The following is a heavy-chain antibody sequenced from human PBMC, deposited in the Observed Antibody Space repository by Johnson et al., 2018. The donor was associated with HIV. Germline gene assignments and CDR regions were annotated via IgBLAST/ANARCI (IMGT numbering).Heavy chain of an antibody. CDR1: GFTFSSYA. D-gene: IGHD2-2*01. V-gene: IGHV3-23*04. CDR2: ISGSGGST. Sequence: VQLVESGGGLVQPGGSLRLSCAASGFTFSSYAMSWVRQAPGKGLEWVSAISGSGGSTYYADSVKGRFTISRDNSKNTLYLQMNSRRAEDTAVYYCAKGDIVVVPAADYSSSSVDIWGQGTMVTVSS. J-gene: IGHJ3*02. CDR3: AKGDIVVVPAADYSSSSVDI.